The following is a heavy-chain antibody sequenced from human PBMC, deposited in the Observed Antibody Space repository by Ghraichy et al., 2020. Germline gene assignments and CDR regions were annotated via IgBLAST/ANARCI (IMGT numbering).Heavy chain of an antibody. D-gene: IGHD3-10*01. CDR2: ISGSGGST. V-gene: IGHV3-23*01. CDR1: GFTFSSYG. Sequence: GESLNISCAASGFTFSSYGMSWVCQAPGKGLEWVSLISGSGGSTDYADSVKGRFTISRDNSKNTLYLQMNSLRAEDTAVYYCAKERIASGSSYYYYGMDVWFQWTTVAVSS. CDR3: AKERIASGSSYYYYGMDV. J-gene: IGHJ6*02.